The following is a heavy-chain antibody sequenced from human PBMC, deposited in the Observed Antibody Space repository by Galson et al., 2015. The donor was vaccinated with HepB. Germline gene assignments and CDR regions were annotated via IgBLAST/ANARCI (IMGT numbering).Heavy chain of an antibody. J-gene: IGHJ6*02. CDR1: GFTFSNAW. CDR2: IKSKTDGGTT. CDR3: TTGIKAVAVVVWDV. D-gene: IGHD6-19*01. V-gene: IGHV3-15*01. Sequence: SLRLSCAASGFTFSNAWMSWVRQAPGKGLEWVGRIKSKTDGGTTDYAAPVKGRFTISRDDSKNTLYLQMNSLKTEDTAVYYCTTGIKAVAVVVWDVWGQGTTVTVSS.